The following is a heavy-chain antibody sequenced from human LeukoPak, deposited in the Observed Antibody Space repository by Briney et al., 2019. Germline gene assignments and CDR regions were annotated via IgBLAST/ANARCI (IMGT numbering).Heavy chain of an antibody. J-gene: IGHJ5*02. V-gene: IGHV4-34*01. CDR3: ARGQSIVVVVAATGGSDWFDP. Sequence: SETLSLTCAVYGGSFSGYYWSWIRQPPGKGLEWIGEINHSGSTNYNPSLKSRVTISVDTSKNQFSLKLSSVTAADTAVYYCARGQSIVVVVAATGGSDWFDPWGQGTLVTVSS. CDR2: INHSGST. CDR1: GGSFSGYY. D-gene: IGHD2-15*01.